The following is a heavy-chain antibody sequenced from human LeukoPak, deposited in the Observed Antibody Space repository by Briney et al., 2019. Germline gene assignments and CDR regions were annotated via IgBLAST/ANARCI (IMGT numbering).Heavy chain of an antibody. CDR2: LITSDGSA. CDR3: AKGPYYNLDV. J-gene: IGHJ6*02. CDR1: GFTFNNYA. Sequence: HTGGSLRLSCAASGFTFNNYAMNWVRQAPGKGLEWVSTLITSDGSAYYADSVKGRFTISRDNSKNTLYLQMNSLRAEDTAVYYCAKGPYYNLDVWGQGTTVTVSS. V-gene: IGHV3-23*01.